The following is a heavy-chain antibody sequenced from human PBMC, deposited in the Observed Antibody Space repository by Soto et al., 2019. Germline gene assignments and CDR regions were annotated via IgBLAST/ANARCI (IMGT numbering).Heavy chain of an antibody. CDR2: IYYSGST. D-gene: IGHD2-15*01. CDR1: GGSISSSSYY. J-gene: IGHJ3*02. CDR3: ASRPYPSVLVNAFDI. V-gene: IGHV4-39*02. Sequence: QLQLQESGPGLVKPSETLSLTCTVSGGSISSSSYYWGWIRQPPGKGLEWIGSIYYSGSTYYNPSLKSRVTISVEPSKNHFSLKLSSVTAADTAVYYCASRPYPSVLVNAFDIWGQGTMVTVSS.